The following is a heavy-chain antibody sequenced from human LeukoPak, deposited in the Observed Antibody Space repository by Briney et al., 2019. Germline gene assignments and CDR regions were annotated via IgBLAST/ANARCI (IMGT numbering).Heavy chain of an antibody. CDR1: VGSVSSGSYY. CDR2: IYYSGST. Sequence: PSETLSLTCTVSVGSVSSGSYYWSWIRPPPRKGLEWVGYIYYSGSTNYNPSLKSRVTISVDTSKNQFSLKLSSVTAADTAVYYCATTYCYDSSGYYGPPLFDYWGQGTLVTVSS. J-gene: IGHJ4*02. V-gene: IGHV4-61*01. D-gene: IGHD3-22*01. CDR3: ATTYCYDSSGYYGPPLFDY.